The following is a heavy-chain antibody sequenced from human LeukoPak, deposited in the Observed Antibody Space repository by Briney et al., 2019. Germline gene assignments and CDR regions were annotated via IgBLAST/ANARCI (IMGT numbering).Heavy chain of an antibody. D-gene: IGHD3-22*01. CDR3: ARDRDRLDY. Sequence: SETLSLTCTVSGASVSSGSYYWSWIRQPPGKGLEWIGYMYYSGTSNYNPSLKSRVTISVDTSKNQFSLKLSSLTAADMAVYYCARDRDRLDYWGQGTLVTVSS. J-gene: IGHJ4*02. CDR2: MYYSGTS. V-gene: IGHV4-61*01. CDR1: GASVSSGSYY.